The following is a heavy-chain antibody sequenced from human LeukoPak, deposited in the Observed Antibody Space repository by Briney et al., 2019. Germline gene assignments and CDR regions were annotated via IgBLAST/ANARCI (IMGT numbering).Heavy chain of an antibody. CDR3: ARRYTASPGERFDY. J-gene: IGHJ4*02. V-gene: IGHV4-59*08. D-gene: IGHD2-2*02. CDR1: GGSISTYY. Sequence: SETLSLTCTVSGGSISTYYWTWIRQPPGKGLEWIGYIYSSGHTNYNPSLSSRVTISLDSSKNPFSLMLRSLTAADTAVYYCARRYTASPGERFDYWGQGILVTVSS. CDR2: IYSSGHT.